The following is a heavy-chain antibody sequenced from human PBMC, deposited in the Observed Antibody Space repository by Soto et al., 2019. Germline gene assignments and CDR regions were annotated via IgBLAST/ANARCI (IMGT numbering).Heavy chain of an antibody. V-gene: IGHV4-30-4*01. J-gene: IGHJ6*02. Sequence: SETLSLTCTVSGGSISSGDYYWSWIRQPPGKGLEWIGYIYYSGSTYYNPSLKSRVTISVDTSKNQFSLKLSSVTAADTAVYYCARDRLRFLEWFPAPFGMDVWGQGTTVTVSS. CDR1: GGSISSGDYY. CDR3: ARDRLRFLEWFPAPFGMDV. CDR2: IYYSGST. D-gene: IGHD3-3*01.